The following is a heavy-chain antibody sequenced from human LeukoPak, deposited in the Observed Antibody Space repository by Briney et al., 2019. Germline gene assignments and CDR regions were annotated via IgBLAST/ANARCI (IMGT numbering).Heavy chain of an antibody. D-gene: IGHD6-13*01. J-gene: IGHJ6*03. CDR1: GFTFSYYS. CDR2: ISSSSSLI. V-gene: IGHV3-21*01. Sequence: NPGGSLRLSCAASGFTFSYYSMNWVRQAPGRGLEWVSCISSSSSLIFYSDPARGRFTISRDNAKNLLYLHMNSLRVEDTAVYYCAKVDRGDYSSSPVPYYNYYMNVWGKGTTVTVSS. CDR3: AKVDRGDYSSSPVPYYNYYMNV.